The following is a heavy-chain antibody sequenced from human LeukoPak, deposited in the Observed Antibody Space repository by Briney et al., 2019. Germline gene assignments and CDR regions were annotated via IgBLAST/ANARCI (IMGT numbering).Heavy chain of an antibody. V-gene: IGHV1-46*01. CDR1: GYTFTSYY. CDR3: ARDPHSSSWYDY. Sequence: ASVKVSCKASGYTFTSYYMHWVRQAPRQELEWMGIINPSGGSTSYAQKFQGRVTMTRDTSTSTVYMELSSLRSEATAVYYCARDPHSSSWYDYWGQGTLVTVSS. J-gene: IGHJ4*02. D-gene: IGHD6-13*01. CDR2: INPSGGST.